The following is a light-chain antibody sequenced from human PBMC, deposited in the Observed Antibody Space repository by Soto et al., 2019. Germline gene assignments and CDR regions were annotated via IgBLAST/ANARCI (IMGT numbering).Light chain of an antibody. V-gene: IGLV2-8*01. CDR2: DVS. Sequence: QTALTQPPSASGSPGQSVTIPCTGTSSDVGGYNYVSWYQQHPGKAPKLMIYDVSKRPSGVPARFSGSKSGNTASLTVSGLQAEDEADYYCSSYAGTHIVFGTGTKVTVL. J-gene: IGLJ1*01. CDR3: SSYAGTHIV. CDR1: SSDVGGYNY.